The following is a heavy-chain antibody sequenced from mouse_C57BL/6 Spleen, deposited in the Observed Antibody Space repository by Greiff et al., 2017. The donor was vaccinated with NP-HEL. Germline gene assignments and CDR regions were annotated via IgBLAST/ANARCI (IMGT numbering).Heavy chain of an antibody. J-gene: IGHJ3*01. D-gene: IGHD1-3*01. CDR3: ARGSSGPWFAY. Sequence: VQLKESVAELVRPGGSVKLSCTASGFNINNTYMHWVKQRPEQGLEWIGRIDPANGNTKYAPKFQGKATITADTSANTAYLQLSSLTSEDTAIYYCARGSSGPWFAYWGQGTLVTVSA. V-gene: IGHV14-3*01. CDR1: GFNINNTY. CDR2: IDPANGNT.